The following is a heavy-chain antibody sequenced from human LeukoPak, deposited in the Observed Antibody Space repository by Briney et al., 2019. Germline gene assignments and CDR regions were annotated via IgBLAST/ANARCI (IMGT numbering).Heavy chain of an antibody. CDR3: VRDVRVRGYSSGFDY. CDR2: IYISGST. CDR1: GFTVSSNY. Sequence: PGGSLRLSCAVSGFTVSSNYMTWVRQAPGKGLEWVSIIYISGSTYYADSVEGRFTISRDNSKNTLYLQMNSLRAEDTAVYYCVRDVRVRGYSSGFDYWGQGTLVTVSS. J-gene: IGHJ4*02. V-gene: IGHV3-66*01. D-gene: IGHD5-18*01.